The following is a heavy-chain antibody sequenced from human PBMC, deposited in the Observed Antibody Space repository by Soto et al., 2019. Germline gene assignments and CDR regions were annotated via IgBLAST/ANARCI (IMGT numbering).Heavy chain of an antibody. V-gene: IGHV4-31*03. CDR2: IFYSGST. CDR3: ARAPGDYFDY. CDR1: GGSISSGGYY. J-gene: IGHJ4*02. Sequence: SETLSLTCTVSGGSISSGGYYWSWIRQHPGKGLEWIGYIFYSGSTYYNPSLKSRVTISVDTSKNQFSLKLSSVTAADTAVYYCARAPGDYFDYWGQGILVTVSS.